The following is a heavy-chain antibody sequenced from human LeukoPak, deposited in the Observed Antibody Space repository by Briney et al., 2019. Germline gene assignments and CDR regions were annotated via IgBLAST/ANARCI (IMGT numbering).Heavy chain of an antibody. Sequence: PSETLTLTCSVSGASVSPSYWSWVRQPPGRGLEWIGYIYNSGTTNYNTSLASRVTISLDTSKNQFSLRLSSVSAVDTAVYYCARGPSDRADIWGQGTMVTV. CDR1: GASVSPSY. J-gene: IGHJ3*02. CDR2: IYNSGTT. V-gene: IGHV4-59*02. CDR3: ARGPSDRADI.